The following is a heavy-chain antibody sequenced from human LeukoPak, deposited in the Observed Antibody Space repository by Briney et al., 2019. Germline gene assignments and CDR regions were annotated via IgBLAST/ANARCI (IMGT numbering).Heavy chain of an antibody. CDR2: INHSGST. D-gene: IGHD6-6*01. CDR1: GGSFSGYY. J-gene: IGHJ4*02. Sequence: SSGTLSLTCAVYGGSFSGYYWSWIRQPPGKGLEWIGEINHSGSTNYNPSLKSRVTISVDKSKNQFSLKLSSVTAADTAVYYCARDLEYSSSSYYFDYWGQGTLVTVSS. CDR3: ARDLEYSSSSYYFDY. V-gene: IGHV4-34*01.